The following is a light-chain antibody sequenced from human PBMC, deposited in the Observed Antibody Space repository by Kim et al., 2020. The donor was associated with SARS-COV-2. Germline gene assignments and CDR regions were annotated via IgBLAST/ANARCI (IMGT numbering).Light chain of an antibody. CDR3: QSYDSSLSGMYV. CDR2: DNN. CDR1: NSNIGAGYG. J-gene: IGLJ1*01. Sequence: QSVLTQPPSVSETPGQRVTISCTGRNSNIGAGYGIHWYQQLPGTAPKLLIYDNNHRPSGVPDRFSGSKSGTSASLAITGLQAEDEADYYCQSYDSSLSGMYVFGTGTKVTVL. V-gene: IGLV1-40*01.